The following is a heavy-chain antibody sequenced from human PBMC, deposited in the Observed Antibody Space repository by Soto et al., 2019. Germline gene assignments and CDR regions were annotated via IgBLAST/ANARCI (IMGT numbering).Heavy chain of an antibody. Sequence: PSETLSLTCAVSGGSISSGGYSWSWIRQPPGKGLEWIGYIYHSGSTYYNPSLKSRVTVSVDRSKNQVSLKLISVTTADTAVYFCAREGNLGSWKQPLDHWGQGTLVTVSS. J-gene: IGHJ4*02. CDR2: IYHSGST. CDR3: AREGNLGSWKQPLDH. D-gene: IGHD1-1*01. CDR1: GGSISSGGYS. V-gene: IGHV4-30-2*01.